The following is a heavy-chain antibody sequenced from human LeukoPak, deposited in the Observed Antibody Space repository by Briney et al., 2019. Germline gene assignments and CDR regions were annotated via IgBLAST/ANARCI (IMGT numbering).Heavy chain of an antibody. V-gene: IGHV4-34*01. J-gene: IGHJ3*02. CDR2: INHSGST. CDR1: GGSFSGYY. D-gene: IGHD2-8*01. CDR3: ARGVRRMTRAFDI. Sequence: SETLSLTCAVYGGSFSGYYWSWIRQPPGKGLEWIGEINHSGSTNYNPSLNSRVTISVDTSKHQFSLKLSSVTAADTAVYYCARGVRRMTRAFDIWGQGTMVTVSS.